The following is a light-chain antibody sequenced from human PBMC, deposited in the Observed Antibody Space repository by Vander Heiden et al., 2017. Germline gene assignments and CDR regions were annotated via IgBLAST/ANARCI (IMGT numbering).Light chain of an antibody. CDR1: QSVTNSY. CDR3: QQYSSSPFT. Sequence: DIVLTQSPGTLSLSPGEGATLSCRASQSVTNSYLAWYQQKPGQAPRLLIYGASSRATGIPDRFSGSGSGTDFTLTISRLEPEDFAVYYCQQYSSSPFTFGQGTKLEIK. V-gene: IGKV3-20*01. J-gene: IGKJ2*01. CDR2: GAS.